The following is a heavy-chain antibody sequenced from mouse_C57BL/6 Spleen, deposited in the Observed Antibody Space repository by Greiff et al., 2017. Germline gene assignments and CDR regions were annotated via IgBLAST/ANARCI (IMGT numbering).Heavy chain of an antibody. D-gene: IGHD1-1*01. CDR1: GYTFTSYW. Sequence: QVQLQQPGAELVMPGASVKLSCKASGYTFTSYWMHWVKQRPGQGLEWIGEIDPSDSYTNYNQKFKGKSTLTVDKSSSTAYMQLSSLTSEDSAVYYCASSTVVPFDYWGQGTTLTVSS. J-gene: IGHJ2*01. CDR2: IDPSDSYT. CDR3: ASSTVVPFDY. V-gene: IGHV1-69*01.